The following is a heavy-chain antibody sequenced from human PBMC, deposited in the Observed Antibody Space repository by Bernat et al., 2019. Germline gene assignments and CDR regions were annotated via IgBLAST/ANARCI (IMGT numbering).Heavy chain of an antibody. V-gene: IGHV4-39*01. J-gene: IGHJ6*02. CDR1: GGSISSSSYY. CDR2: IYYSGST. D-gene: IGHD3-10*01. CDR3: ARHPAVRGVPRDYCGMDV. Sequence: QLQLQESGPGLVKPSETLSLTCTVSGGSISSSSYYWGWIRQPPGKGLEWNGSIYYSGSTYYNPSLKSRVTISVDTSKNQFNLKLSSVTAADTAVDYCARHPAVRGVPRDYCGMDVWGQGTTVTVS.